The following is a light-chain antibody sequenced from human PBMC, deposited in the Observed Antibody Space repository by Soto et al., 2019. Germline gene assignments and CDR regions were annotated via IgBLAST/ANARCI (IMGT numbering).Light chain of an antibody. Sequence: DIQMTQSPFSLSASVGDRVTITCRASQSINSKLNWYQQKPGEVPKLLIYAATSLQSGVPSRFSGSGSGTDVTLTISRLQTEDFATYYCQQSYKSPPTFGQGTKVEIK. CDR1: QSINSK. CDR3: QQSYKSPPT. V-gene: IGKV1-39*01. J-gene: IGKJ1*01. CDR2: AAT.